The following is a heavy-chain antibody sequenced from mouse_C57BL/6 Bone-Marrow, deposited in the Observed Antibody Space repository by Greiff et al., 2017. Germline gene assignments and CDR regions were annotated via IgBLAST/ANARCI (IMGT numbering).Heavy chain of an antibody. D-gene: IGHD2-2*01. V-gene: IGHV2-2*01. J-gene: IGHJ2*01. CDR3: ARNWGYDGRSYYFDY. CDR2: IWSGGST. Sequence: VMLVESGPGLVQPSQSLSITCTVSGFSLTSYGVHWVRQSPGKGLEWLGVIWSGGSTDYNAAFISRLSISKDNSKSQVFFKMNSLQADDTAIYYCARNWGYDGRSYYFDYWGQGTTLTVSS. CDR1: GFSLTSYG.